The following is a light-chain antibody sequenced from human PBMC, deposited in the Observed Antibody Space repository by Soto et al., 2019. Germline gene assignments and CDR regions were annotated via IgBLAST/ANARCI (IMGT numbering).Light chain of an antibody. CDR1: QGISNY. CDR3: QNYNSALFT. Sequence: DIQMTQSPSSLFASVGDRVTITCRASQGISNYLAWYQQKPGKVPKLLIYAASTLQSGVPSRFSGSGSGTDFTLTITSLQPEDVATYYCQNYNSALFTFGPGTKVDIK. J-gene: IGKJ3*01. CDR2: AAS. V-gene: IGKV1-27*01.